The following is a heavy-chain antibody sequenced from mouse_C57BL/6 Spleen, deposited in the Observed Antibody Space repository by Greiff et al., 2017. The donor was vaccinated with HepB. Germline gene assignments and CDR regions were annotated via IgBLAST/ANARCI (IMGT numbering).Heavy chain of an antibody. CDR1: GYAFTNYL. D-gene: IGHD1-1*01. CDR2: INPGSGGT. J-gene: IGHJ2*01. Sequence: QVQLQQSGAELVRPGTSVKVSCKASGYAFTNYLIEWVKQRPGQGLEWIGVINPGSGGTNYTENFKGKATLTADKSSSTAYMQLSSLTSEDSAVYFCAIRGFDYGSSYDFDYWGQGTTLTVSS. CDR3: AIRGFDYGSSYDFDY. V-gene: IGHV1-54*01.